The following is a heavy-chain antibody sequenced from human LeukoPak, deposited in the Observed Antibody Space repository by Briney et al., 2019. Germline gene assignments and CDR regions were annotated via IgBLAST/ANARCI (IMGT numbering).Heavy chain of an antibody. D-gene: IGHD5-18*01. V-gene: IGHV3-30-3*01. Sequence: GRSLRLSCAASGFTFSSYAMHWVRQAPGKGLEWVAVISYDGSNKYYADSVKGRFTISRDNSKNTLYLQMNSLRAEDTAVYYCARGTFGYSYGPTGYGMDVWGQGTTVTVSS. CDR1: GFTFSSYA. CDR3: ARGTFGYSYGPTGYGMDV. J-gene: IGHJ6*02. CDR2: ISYDGSNK.